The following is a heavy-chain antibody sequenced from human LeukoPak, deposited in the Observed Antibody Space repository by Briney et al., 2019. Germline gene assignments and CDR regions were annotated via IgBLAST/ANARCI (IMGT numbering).Heavy chain of an antibody. V-gene: IGHV3-23*01. J-gene: IGHJ4*02. Sequence: GGSLRLSCVASGFTFSDYAMSWVRQAPGKGLEWVSGISDSGGSTYYADSVKGRCTISRDNPKNTVSLQMNNLRAEDTAVYFCARHDSFIPYWGQGTLVTVTS. CDR3: ARHDSFIPY. CDR2: ISDSGGST. D-gene: IGHD3-16*02. CDR1: GFTFSDYA.